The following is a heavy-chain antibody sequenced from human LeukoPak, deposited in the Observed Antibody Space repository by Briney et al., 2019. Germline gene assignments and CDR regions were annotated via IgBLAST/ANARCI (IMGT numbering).Heavy chain of an antibody. V-gene: IGHV3-30*03. D-gene: IGHD3-3*01. CDR2: ISYDGSNE. CDR3: AREASIYYYDFWSASVGAPPGHAFDI. CDR1: GFTFSSYW. Sequence: PGGSLRLSCAASGFTFSSYWMSWVRQAPGKGLEWVAVISYDGSNEYYADSVKGRFTISRDNSKNTLYLQMNSLRAEDTAVYYCAREASIYYYDFWSASVGAPPGHAFDIWGQGTMVTVSS. J-gene: IGHJ3*02.